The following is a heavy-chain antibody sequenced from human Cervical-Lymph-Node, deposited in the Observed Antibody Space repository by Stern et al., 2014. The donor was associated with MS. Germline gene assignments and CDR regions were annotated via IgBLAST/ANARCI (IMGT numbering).Heavy chain of an antibody. CDR1: GGSISSGDNY. Sequence: VQLVESGPGLVKPSQTLSLTCTVSGGSISSGDNYWSWIRQPPGQGPEWIGYIHYSGCPYFNPSLKSRATISADTSKNQFSLKLNSMTAADTAVYYCARVPDYGDAFFDYWGQGILVTVSS. V-gene: IGHV4-30-4*01. CDR3: ARVPDYGDAFFDY. CDR2: IHYSGCP. D-gene: IGHD4-17*01. J-gene: IGHJ4*02.